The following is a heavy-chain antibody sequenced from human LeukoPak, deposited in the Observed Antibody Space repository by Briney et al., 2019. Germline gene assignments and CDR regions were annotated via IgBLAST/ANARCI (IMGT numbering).Heavy chain of an antibody. CDR2: ISNDGSKT. Sequence: QPGRSLRLSCAASGFTFSSDGMRWVRQAPGKGLEWVAVISNDGSKTYYADSVKGRFTISRDNSKNTLYLQMNSLRAEDTAVYYCAKVATTVTTGGGGVDYWGQGTLVTVSS. CDR3: AKVATTVTTGGGGVDY. CDR1: GFTFSSDG. D-gene: IGHD4-11*01. V-gene: IGHV3-30*18. J-gene: IGHJ4*02.